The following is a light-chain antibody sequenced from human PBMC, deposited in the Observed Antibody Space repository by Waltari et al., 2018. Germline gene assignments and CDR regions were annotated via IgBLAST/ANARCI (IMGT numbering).Light chain of an antibody. CDR3: QQFHDYPWT. J-gene: IGKJ1*01. V-gene: IGKV1-9*01. CDR2: EAS. CDR1: QGISTY. Sequence: IQLTQSPSSLSASVGDTVTITCRASQGISTYLAWLQQKPGRAPKDLIFEASTLQSGVPSRFSGSGSGIDFTLTISSLQPEDVATYYCQQFHDYPWTFGQGTKVEIK.